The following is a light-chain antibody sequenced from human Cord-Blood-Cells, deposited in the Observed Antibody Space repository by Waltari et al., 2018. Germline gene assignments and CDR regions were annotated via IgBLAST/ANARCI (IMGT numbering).Light chain of an antibody. V-gene: IGKV4-1*01. CDR3: QQYYSTPIT. J-gene: IGKJ5*01. Sequence: DIVMTQSPDSLAVCLGERATITCKSSQRVLYSANNKNYLAWYQQKPGQPPKLLIYWASTRESGVPDRFSGSGSGTDFTLTISSLQAEDVAVYYCQQYYSTPITFGQGTRLEIK. CDR2: WAS. CDR1: QRVLYSANNKNY.